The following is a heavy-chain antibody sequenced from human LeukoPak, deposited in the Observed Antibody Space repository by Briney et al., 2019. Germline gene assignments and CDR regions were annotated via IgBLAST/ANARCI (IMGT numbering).Heavy chain of an antibody. CDR2: IYSGGST. D-gene: IGHD3-3*01. CDR3: AFRFLEWLPATYYYYGMDV. J-gene: IGHJ6*02. CDR1: GFTVSSNY. Sequence: PGGSLRLSCAASGFTVSSNYMSWVRQAPGKGLEWVSVIYSGGSTYYADSVKGRFTISRDNSKNTLYLQMNSLRAEDTAVYYCAFRFLEWLPATYYYYGMDVWGQGTTVTVSS. V-gene: IGHV3-53*01.